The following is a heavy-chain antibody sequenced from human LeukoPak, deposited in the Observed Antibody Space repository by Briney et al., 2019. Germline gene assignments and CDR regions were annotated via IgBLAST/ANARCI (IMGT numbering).Heavy chain of an antibody. V-gene: IGHV1-18*01. D-gene: IGHD3-10*01. CDR1: GYTFTSYG. Sequence: ASVKVSCKASGYTFTSYGISWVRQAPGQGLEWMGWISAYNGNTNYAQKLQGRVTMTTDTSTSTAYMELRSLRSDDTAVYYCARGKQRGGSGSYYFDYWGQGTLVTVSS. J-gene: IGHJ4*02. CDR3: ARGKQRGGSGSYYFDY. CDR2: ISAYNGNT.